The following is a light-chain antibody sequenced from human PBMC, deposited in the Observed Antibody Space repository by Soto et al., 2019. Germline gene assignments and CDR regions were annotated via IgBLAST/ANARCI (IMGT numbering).Light chain of an antibody. V-gene: IGKV3-11*01. CDR2: DAY. Sequence: PGEGAPLSCMASQTVKNNYLAWYQQKPGQAPRLLIYDAYNRATGIPPRFSGSGSGTDFTLTISSLEPEDSAVYYCQQRHMWPITFGQGTRLEN. CDR1: QTVKNNY. CDR3: QQRHMWPIT. J-gene: IGKJ5*01.